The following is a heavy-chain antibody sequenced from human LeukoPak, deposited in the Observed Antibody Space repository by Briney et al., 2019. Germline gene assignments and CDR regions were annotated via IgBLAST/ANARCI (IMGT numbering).Heavy chain of an antibody. CDR1: GVSVSSGSYF. CDR3: ATFFDFWFGP. J-gene: IGHJ5*02. Sequence: PSETLSLTCTVSGVSVSSGSYFWSWIRQPPGEGPQWIGYIYHDGSTNYSPSLRSRVSISVDTSKNQFSLKLGSVTTADTAVYFCATFFDFWFGPWGQGTQVTVSS. D-gene: IGHD5/OR15-5a*01. CDR2: IYHDGST. V-gene: IGHV4-61*01.